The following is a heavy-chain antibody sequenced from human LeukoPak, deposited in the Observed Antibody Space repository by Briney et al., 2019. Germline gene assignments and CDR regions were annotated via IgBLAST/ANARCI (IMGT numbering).Heavy chain of an antibody. CDR1: GITLSNYG. J-gene: IGHJ4*02. Sequence: GGSLRLSCAVSGITLSNYGMSWVRQAPGKGLEWVAGISDRGGSTNYADSVRGRFTISRDNPKNTLYLLTTSLRAEDTAVYFCAKRGVVIRAVIIVGFHKEAYYFDYWGQGALVTVSS. D-gene: IGHD3-10*01. V-gene: IGHV3-23*01. CDR2: ISDRGGST. CDR3: AKRGVVIRAVIIVGFHKEAYYFDY.